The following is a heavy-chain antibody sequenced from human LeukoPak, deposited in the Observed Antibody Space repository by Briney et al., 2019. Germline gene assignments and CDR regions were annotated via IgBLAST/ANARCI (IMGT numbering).Heavy chain of an antibody. Sequence: PGRSLRLSCAASGFNFFTYGMHWVRQAPGKGLEWVAVIWYDGSNKYYADSVKGRFTISRGNSKSTLSLQMYSLRAEDTAVYFCARQQQQLWYDWGQGTLVTVSS. CDR2: IWYDGSNK. CDR3: ARQQQQLWYD. J-gene: IGHJ4*02. V-gene: IGHV3-33*01. D-gene: IGHD5-18*01. CDR1: GFNFFTYG.